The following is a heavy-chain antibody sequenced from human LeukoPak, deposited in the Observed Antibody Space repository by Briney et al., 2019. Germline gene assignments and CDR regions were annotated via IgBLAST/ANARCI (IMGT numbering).Heavy chain of an antibody. CDR1: GGTFSSYA. J-gene: IGHJ6*03. V-gene: IGHV1-69*13. CDR2: IIPIFGTA. CDR3: ARHSSPGLLVYYMDV. Sequence: SVKASCKASGGTFSSYAISWVRQAPGQGLEWMGGIIPIFGTANYAQKFQGRVTITADESTSTAYMELSSLRSEDTAVYYCARHSSPGLLVYYMDVWGKGTTVTVSS. D-gene: IGHD6-13*01.